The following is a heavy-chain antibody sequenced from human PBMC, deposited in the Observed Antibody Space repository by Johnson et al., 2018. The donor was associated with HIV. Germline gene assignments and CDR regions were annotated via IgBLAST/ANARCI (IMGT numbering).Heavy chain of an antibody. Sequence: QVQLVESGGGVVQPGRSLRLFCAVSGFTLRTYSIHWVRQAPGKGLEWVAVISYDGSNKYYGDSVKGRFTISRDISKSTLYLQMNSLRAEDPAVYYCARGRKDIAAVDGLDNDGFDMWGQGTMVTVSS. V-gene: IGHV3-30*03. CDR2: ISYDGSNK. D-gene: IGHD6-13*01. CDR3: ARGRKDIAAVDGLDNDGFDM. J-gene: IGHJ3*02. CDR1: GFTLRTYS.